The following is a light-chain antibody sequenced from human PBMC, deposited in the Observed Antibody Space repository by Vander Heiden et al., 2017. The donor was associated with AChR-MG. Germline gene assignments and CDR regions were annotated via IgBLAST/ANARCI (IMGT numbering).Light chain of an antibody. CDR2: WSS. J-gene: IGKJ4*01. V-gene: IGKV4-1*01. CDR3: QQYYSTPLT. Sequence: DIVMTQSPDFLAVSLGERATVNCKSSQSLLYSSNNKDYLAWYQQKPGQPPKLLISWSSTRESGVPDRFSGSGSGTDFTLTISSLQAEDVAVYYCQQYYSTPLTFGGGTKVEIK. CDR1: QSLLYSSNNKDY.